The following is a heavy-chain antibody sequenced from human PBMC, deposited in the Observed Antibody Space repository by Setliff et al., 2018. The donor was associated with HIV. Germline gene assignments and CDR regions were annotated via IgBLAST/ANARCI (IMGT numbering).Heavy chain of an antibody. CDR1: GFTFSSYA. Sequence: PGGSLRLSCAASGFTFSSYAMSWVRQAPGKGLEWVSAISGSGGSTYYADSVKGRFTISRDNSKNTLYLQMNSLRAEDTAVYYCARGPTTVTNYYYYYMDVWGKGTTVTVS. J-gene: IGHJ6*03. D-gene: IGHD4-17*01. CDR3: ARGPTTVTNYYYYYMDV. CDR2: ISGSGGST. V-gene: IGHV3-23*01.